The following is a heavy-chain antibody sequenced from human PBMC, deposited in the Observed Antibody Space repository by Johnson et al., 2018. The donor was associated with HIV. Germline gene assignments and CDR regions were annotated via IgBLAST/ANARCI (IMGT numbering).Heavy chain of an antibody. CDR2: IYSGGST. J-gene: IGHJ3*02. V-gene: IGHV3-66*01. CDR1: GFTVSSNY. D-gene: IGHD4-23*01. Sequence: VQLVESGGGLVQPGGSLRLSCAASGFTVSSNYMSWVRQAPGKGLEWVSVIYSGGSTYYADSVKGRFTLSRDNSKNRLYLQMNSLRAEDTAVYYCARALQKTRGAFDIWGQGTMVTVSS. CDR3: ARALQKTRGAFDI.